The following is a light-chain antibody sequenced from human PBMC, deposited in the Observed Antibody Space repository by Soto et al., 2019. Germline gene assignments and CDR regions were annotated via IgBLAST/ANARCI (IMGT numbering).Light chain of an antibody. V-gene: IGLV2-23*01. J-gene: IGLJ2*01. CDR3: CSYAGSTV. CDR2: EGS. Sequence: QSVLTQPASVSGSPGQSITISCTGTSSDVGRYNLVSWYQQHPGKAPKLMIYEGSKRPSGVSNRFSGSKSGNTASLTISGLQAEDEADYYCCSYAGSTVFGGGTQLTVL. CDR1: SSDVGRYNL.